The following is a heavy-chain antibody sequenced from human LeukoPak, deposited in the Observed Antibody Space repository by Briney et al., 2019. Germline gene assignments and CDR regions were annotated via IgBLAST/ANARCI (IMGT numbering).Heavy chain of an antibody. V-gene: IGHV3-30*02. CDR2: IRYDGSNK. J-gene: IGHJ3*02. CDR1: GFTFSSYG. CDR3: AKAFRDRDAFDI. D-gene: IGHD2-21*01. Sequence: GGSLRLSCAASGFTFSSYGVHWVRQAPGKGLEWVAFIRYDGSNKYYADSVKGRFTISRDNSKNTLYLQMNSLRAEDTAVYYCAKAFRDRDAFDIWGQGTMVTVSS.